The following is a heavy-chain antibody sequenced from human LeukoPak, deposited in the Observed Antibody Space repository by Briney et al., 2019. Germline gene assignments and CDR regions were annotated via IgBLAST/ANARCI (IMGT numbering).Heavy chain of an antibody. Sequence: PSQTLSLTCTVSRGSITSGNYYWSWIRQPAGKGLEWVGRIYDNGTTNYNPSLTSRVTISLDTSKNQFSLKLNSVTAADTAVFYCARLRGSYGGDAFDIWGQGTMVTVSS. J-gene: IGHJ3*02. CDR1: RGSITSGNYY. V-gene: IGHV4-61*02. CDR3: ARLRGSYGGDAFDI. CDR2: IYDNGTT. D-gene: IGHD1-26*01.